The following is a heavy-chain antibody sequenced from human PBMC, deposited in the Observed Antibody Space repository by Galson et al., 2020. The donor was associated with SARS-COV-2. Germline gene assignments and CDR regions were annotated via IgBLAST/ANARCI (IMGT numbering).Heavy chain of an antibody. J-gene: IGHJ6*02. D-gene: IGHD5-12*01. Sequence: GGSLRLSCAASGFTLSSYGMHWVRQAPGKGLEWVAVISYDGSNKYYADSVKGRFTISRDNSKNTLYLQMNSLRVEDTAVYYCVTGWLPYYYGRDVWGQGTTVTVSS. CDR3: VTGWLPYYYGRDV. CDR2: ISYDGSNK. CDR1: GFTLSSYG. V-gene: IGHV3-30*03.